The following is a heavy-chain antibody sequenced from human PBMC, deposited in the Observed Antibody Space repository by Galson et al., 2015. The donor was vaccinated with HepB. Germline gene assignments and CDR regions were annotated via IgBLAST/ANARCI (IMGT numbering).Heavy chain of an antibody. Sequence: SVKVSCKASGYTFTSYDINWVRQATGQGLEWMGWMNPNSGNTGYAQKFQGRVTMTRNTSISTAYMELSSLRSEDTAVYYCARGDGYCSSTSCPTIGLDPWGQGTLVTVSS. D-gene: IGHD2-2*01. CDR1: GYTFTSYD. V-gene: IGHV1-8*01. J-gene: IGHJ5*02. CDR3: ARGDGYCSSTSCPTIGLDP. CDR2: MNPNSGNT.